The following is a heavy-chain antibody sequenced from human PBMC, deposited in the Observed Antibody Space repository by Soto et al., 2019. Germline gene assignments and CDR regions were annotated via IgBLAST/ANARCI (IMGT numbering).Heavy chain of an antibody. Sequence: QVQLVQSGAEVKKPGASVKVSCKTSGYTFTNFGLSWVQQAPGQGLEWMGWISAYNGNTNYAQNFQGRVTMTTDTSTSTAYMELRTLTSDDTAVYYCARGGTPIPYWGQGILVIVSS. V-gene: IGHV1-18*01. D-gene: IGHD3-16*01. J-gene: IGHJ4*02. CDR1: GYTFTNFG. CDR2: ISAYNGNT. CDR3: ARGGTPIPY.